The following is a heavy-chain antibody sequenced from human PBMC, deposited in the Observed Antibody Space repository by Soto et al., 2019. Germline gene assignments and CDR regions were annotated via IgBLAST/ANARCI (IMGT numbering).Heavy chain of an antibody. CDR2: IYYSGST. D-gene: IGHD4-17*01. CDR1: GGSISSYY. J-gene: IGHJ6*02. Sequence: SETLSLTCTVSGGSISSYYWSWIRQPPGKGLEWIGYIYYSGSTNYNPSLKSRVTISVDTSKNQFSLKLSSVTAADTAVYYCARVIGWHGDYDYYYGMDVWGQGTTVTVSS. CDR3: ARVIGWHGDYDYYYGMDV. V-gene: IGHV4-59*01.